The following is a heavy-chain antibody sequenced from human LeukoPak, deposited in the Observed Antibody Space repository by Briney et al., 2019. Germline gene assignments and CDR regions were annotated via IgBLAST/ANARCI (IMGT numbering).Heavy chain of an antibody. D-gene: IGHD1-20*01. CDR2: IYYSGST. CDR1: GFTFSSYS. V-gene: IGHV4-59*12. J-gene: IGHJ4*01. Sequence: GSLRLSCAASGFTFSSYSMNWARQPPGKGLEWIGNIYYSGSTYYNPSLKSRVTISLDTSKNQFSLKLSSVTAADTAVYYCVRDPRNWNYFDYWGHGILVTVSS. CDR3: VRDPRNWNYFDY.